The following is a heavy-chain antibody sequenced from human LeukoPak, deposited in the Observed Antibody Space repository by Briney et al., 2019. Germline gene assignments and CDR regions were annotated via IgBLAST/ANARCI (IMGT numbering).Heavy chain of an antibody. D-gene: IGHD6-19*01. Sequence: SVKVSCKASGYTFTSYDINWVRQAPGQGLEWMGGIIPIFGTANYAQKFQGRVTITADESTSTAYMELSSLRSEDTAVYYCARDRAVAGKAYYYGMDVWGQGTTVTVSS. J-gene: IGHJ6*02. CDR1: GYTFTSYD. V-gene: IGHV1-69*13. CDR3: ARDRAVAGKAYYYGMDV. CDR2: IIPIFGTA.